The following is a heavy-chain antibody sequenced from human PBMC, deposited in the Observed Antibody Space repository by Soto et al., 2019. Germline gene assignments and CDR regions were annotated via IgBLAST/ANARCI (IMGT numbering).Heavy chain of an antibody. CDR2: ISGSGGST. V-gene: IGHV3-23*01. CDR1: GFTFSSYA. J-gene: IGHJ3*02. CDR3: ASPPPSSGGDDAFDI. D-gene: IGHD2-15*01. Sequence: GGSLRLSCAASGFTFSSYAMSWVRQAPGKGLEWVSAISGSGGSTYYADSVKGRFTISRDNAKNSLYLQMNSLRAEDTAVYYCASPPPSSGGDDAFDIWGQGTMVTVSS.